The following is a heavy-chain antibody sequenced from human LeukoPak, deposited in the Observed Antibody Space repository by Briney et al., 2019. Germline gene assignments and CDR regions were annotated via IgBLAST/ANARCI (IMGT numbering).Heavy chain of an antibody. V-gene: IGHV3-74*01. D-gene: IGHD2-15*01. Sequence: GGSLRLSCAASGFTFSSYWMHWVREAPGNGLVWVSHISGDGSRTSYADSVKGRFTISRDNAKNTLYLQMNSLRDEDTAVYYCARDRGYCIDCWGQGTLVTVSS. CDR1: GFTFSSYW. J-gene: IGHJ4*02. CDR3: ARDRGYCIDC. CDR2: ISGDGSRT.